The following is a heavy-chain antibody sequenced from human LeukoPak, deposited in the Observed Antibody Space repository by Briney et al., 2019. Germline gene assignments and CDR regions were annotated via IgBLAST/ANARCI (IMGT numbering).Heavy chain of an antibody. CDR2: IYYSGST. CDR3: ARAAWNYFDY. D-gene: IGHD1-1*01. CDR1: GGSISSGGYY. Sequence: SRTLSLTCTVSGGSISSGGYYWSWIRQHPGKGLEWIGYIYYSGSTNYNPSLKSRVTISVDTSKNQFSLKLSSVTAADTAVYYCARAAWNYFDYWGQGTLVTVSS. V-gene: IGHV4-31*03. J-gene: IGHJ4*02.